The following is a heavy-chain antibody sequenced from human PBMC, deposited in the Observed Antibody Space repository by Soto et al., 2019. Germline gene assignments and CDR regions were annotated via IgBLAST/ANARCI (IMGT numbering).Heavy chain of an antibody. CDR1: GGSISSGSYY. V-gene: IGHV4-31*03. J-gene: IGHJ4*02. CDR2: IHYSGST. Sequence: QVQLQESGPGLVKPSQTLFLTCTVSGGSISSGSYYWSWIRQHPGKGLEWIGYIHYSGSTYYNPSLKSRVTISLDTSKNQFSLKLSSVTAADTAVYYCARESLAYCGGDCYSSPFDYWGQGTLVTVSS. D-gene: IGHD2-21*02. CDR3: ARESLAYCGGDCYSSPFDY.